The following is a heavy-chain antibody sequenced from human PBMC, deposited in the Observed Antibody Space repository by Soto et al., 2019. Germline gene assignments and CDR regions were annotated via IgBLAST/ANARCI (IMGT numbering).Heavy chain of an antibody. V-gene: IGHV4-39*01. CDR1: GGSISSSSYY. D-gene: IGHD5-18*01. CDR3: ARRGYSYGYFRWFDP. Sequence: SETLSLTCTVSGGSISSSSYYWGWIRQPPGKGLEWIGSIYYSGSTYYNPSLKSRVTISVDTSKHQFSLKLSSVTAADTAVYYCARRGYSYGYFRWFDPWGQGTLVTVSS. CDR2: IYYSGST. J-gene: IGHJ5*02.